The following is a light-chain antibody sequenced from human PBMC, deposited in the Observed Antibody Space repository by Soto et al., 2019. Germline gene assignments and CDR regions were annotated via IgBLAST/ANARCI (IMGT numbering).Light chain of an antibody. J-gene: IGLJ2*01. CDR3: SSYTSSGVV. Sequence: QSALTQPASVSGSPGQSITISCTGSSSDVGGYNYVSWYQQHPGKAPKLMIYEVNDRPSGVSNRLSGSKSGNTASLTISGLQAEDEADYYCSSYTSSGVVFGGGTKLTVL. CDR1: SSDVGGYNY. CDR2: EVN. V-gene: IGLV2-14*01.